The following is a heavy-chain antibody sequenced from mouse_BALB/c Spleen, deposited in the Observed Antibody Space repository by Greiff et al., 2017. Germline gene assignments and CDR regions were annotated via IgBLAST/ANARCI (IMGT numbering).Heavy chain of an antibody. Sequence: EVKLMESGPSLVKPSQTLSLTCSVTGDSITSGYWNWIRKFPGNKLEYMGYISYSGTTYYNPSLKSRISITRDTSKNQYSLQLNSVTTEDTATYYCARYDGYYSYYAMDYWGQGTSVTVSS. J-gene: IGHJ4*01. CDR3: ARYDGYYSYYAMDY. CDR1: GDSITSGY. D-gene: IGHD2-3*01. CDR2: ISYSGTT. V-gene: IGHV3-8*02.